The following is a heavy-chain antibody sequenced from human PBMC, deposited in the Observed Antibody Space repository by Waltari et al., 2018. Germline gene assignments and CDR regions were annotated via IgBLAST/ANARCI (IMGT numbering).Heavy chain of an antibody. CDR3: ARGETGVPRHYYYYYYMDV. CDR1: GYTFTSYG. CDR2: ISAYNGNT. J-gene: IGHJ6*03. Sequence: QVQLVQSGAEVKKPGASVKVSCKASGYTFTSYGISWVRQAPGQGIEWMGWISAYNGNTNYAQKLQGRVTMTTDTSTSTAYMELRSLRSDDTAVYYCARGETGVPRHYYYYYYMDVWGKGTTVTVSS. D-gene: IGHD2-8*02. V-gene: IGHV1-18*01.